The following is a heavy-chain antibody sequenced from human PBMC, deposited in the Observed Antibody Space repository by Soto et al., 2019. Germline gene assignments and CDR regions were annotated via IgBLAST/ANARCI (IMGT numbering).Heavy chain of an antibody. CDR3: AKLWGYYFES. V-gene: IGHV3-53*01. D-gene: IGHD2-21*01. CDR2: IYTRGTT. CDR1: GFSVNNNY. J-gene: IGHJ4*02. Sequence: QSGGSLRLSCSASGFSVNNNYMTWVRQAPGRRPEWVAVIYTRGTTHYADFATGRFTFSRDNSKNTLYLQMDSLRPEDTAVYYCAKLWGYYFESWGPGTLVTVS.